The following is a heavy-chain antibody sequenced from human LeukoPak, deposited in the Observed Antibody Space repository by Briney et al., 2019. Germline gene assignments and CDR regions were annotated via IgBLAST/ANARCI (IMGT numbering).Heavy chain of an antibody. CDR2: INSDGSST. D-gene: IGHD2-21*02. Sequence: GGSLRLSCAASGFTFSSHWMHWVRHAPGKGLVWVSRINSDGSSTIYADSVKGRFTISRDNAKNTLYLQMNSLRAEDTAVYYCARSHCGGDCYSGYFQHWGQGTLVTVSS. CDR1: GFTFSSHW. CDR3: ARSHCGGDCYSGYFQH. V-gene: IGHV3-74*01. J-gene: IGHJ1*01.